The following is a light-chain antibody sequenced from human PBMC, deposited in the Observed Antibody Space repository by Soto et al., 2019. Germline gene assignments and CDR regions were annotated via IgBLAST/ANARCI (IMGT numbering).Light chain of an antibody. V-gene: IGLV1-44*01. J-gene: IGLJ2*01. CDR3: AAWDDSLNVVV. Sequence: QSVLTQPPSASGTPGQTVTISCSGSSSNIGSNSVNWYQQLPGAAPSLLIYSNDQRPSGVPDRLSGSKSGTSASLAFSGLQSEDEADYYCAAWDDSLNVVVFGGGTKLTVL. CDR1: SSNIGSNS. CDR2: SND.